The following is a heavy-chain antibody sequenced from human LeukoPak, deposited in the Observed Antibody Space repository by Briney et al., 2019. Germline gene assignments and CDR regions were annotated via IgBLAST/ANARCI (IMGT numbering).Heavy chain of an antibody. CDR2: MSAYNGNT. CDR1: GYTFNNYG. J-gene: IGHJ4*02. D-gene: IGHD6-13*01. CDR3: ARDKVSAAGGEFDY. Sequence: ASVKVPCKASGYTFNNYGISWVRQAPGQGLEWMGWMSAYNGNTNYAQKLQGRVTMTTDTSTSTAYMELRSLRSDDTAVYYCARDKVSAAGGEFDYWGQGTLVTVSS. V-gene: IGHV1-18*01.